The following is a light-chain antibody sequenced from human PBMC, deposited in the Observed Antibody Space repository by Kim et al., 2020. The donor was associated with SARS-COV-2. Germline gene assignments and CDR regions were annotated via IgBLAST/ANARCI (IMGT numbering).Light chain of an antibody. CDR1: QDISNY. J-gene: IGKJ4*01. CDR3: QQYDNLLLT. Sequence: DIQLTQSPSSLSASVGDRVTITCQASQDISNYLNWYQQKPGKAPKLLIYDASNLETGVPSRFSGSGSGTDFTFTISSLQPEDIATYYCQQYDNLLLTFGGGTKVEL. CDR2: DAS. V-gene: IGKV1-33*01.